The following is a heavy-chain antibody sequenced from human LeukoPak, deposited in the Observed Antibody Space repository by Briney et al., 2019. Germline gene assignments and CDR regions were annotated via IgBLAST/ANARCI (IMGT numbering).Heavy chain of an antibody. CDR1: GGSLSRYY. CDR2: IYYSGSN. CDR3: ASQQLNDAFDI. V-gene: IGHV4-59*01. J-gene: IGHJ3*02. Sequence: SETLSLTCTVSGGSLSRYYWSWIRQPPGKGLGWIGYIYYSGSNNYNPSLKRRVTISVDTSKNQFSLKLSSVTAADTAVYYCASQQLNDAFDIWGQGTMVTVSS. D-gene: IGHD6-13*01.